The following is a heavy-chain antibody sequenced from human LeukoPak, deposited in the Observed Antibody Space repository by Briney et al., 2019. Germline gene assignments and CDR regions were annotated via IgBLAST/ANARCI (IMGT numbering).Heavy chain of an antibody. D-gene: IGHD5-24*01. V-gene: IGHV3-30*02. CDR3: ARDLDGSGSFDI. CDR1: GFTFSSYG. Sequence: GGSLRLSCAASGFTFSSYGMHWVRQAPGKGLEWVAFIRYDGSNKYYADSVKGRFTISRDNSKKTLFLQMNSLRPEDTAVYYCARDLDGSGSFDIWGLGTMVTVSS. J-gene: IGHJ3*02. CDR2: IRYDGSNK.